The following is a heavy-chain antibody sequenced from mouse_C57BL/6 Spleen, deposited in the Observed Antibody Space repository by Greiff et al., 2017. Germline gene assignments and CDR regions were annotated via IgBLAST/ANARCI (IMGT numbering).Heavy chain of an antibody. D-gene: IGHD3-2*02. CDR2: IWWDDDK. CDR1: GFSLRTFGMG. Sequence: QVTLKVSGPGILQPSQTLSLTCSFSGFSLRTFGMGVGWIRQPSGKGLEWLAHIWWDDDKYYNPALKSRLTISQDTSKNQIFLQLTKVDTADTATNYCARRRGGQLRLRNYFDYWGQGTTLTVSS. J-gene: IGHJ2*01. V-gene: IGHV8-8*01. CDR3: ARRRGGQLRLRNYFDY.